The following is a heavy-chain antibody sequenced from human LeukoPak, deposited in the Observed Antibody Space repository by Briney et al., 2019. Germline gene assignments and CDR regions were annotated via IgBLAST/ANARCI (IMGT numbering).Heavy chain of an antibody. CDR1: GFTFSTYS. Sequence: PGGSLTLTCAASGFTFSTYSMNWVRQAPGKGLEWLSYINSRSSIIFYAYSVNGRLIIFIDNAKNSLYLQTNSLRADDTVVYYSSRDHRDGYNAGDTFDIWGQGTMVTVSS. J-gene: IGHJ3*02. CDR3: SRDHRDGYNAGDTFDI. D-gene: IGHD5-24*01. V-gene: IGHV3-48*01. CDR2: INSRSSII.